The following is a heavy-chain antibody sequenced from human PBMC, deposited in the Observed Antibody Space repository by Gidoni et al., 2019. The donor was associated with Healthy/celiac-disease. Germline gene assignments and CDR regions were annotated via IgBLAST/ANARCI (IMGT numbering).Heavy chain of an antibody. CDR2: IGSSSSYI. CDR1: GFTFRSYS. Sequence: EVQLVESGGGLVKPGGSLRLPCAAYGFTFRSYSMNWVRQAPGKGVEWVSSIGSSSSYIYYADSVKGRFTISRDNAKNSLYLQMNSLRAEDTAVYYCARDPPYSSGWVRGGGYWGQGTLVTVSS. V-gene: IGHV3-21*01. D-gene: IGHD6-19*01. CDR3: ARDPPYSSGWVRGGGY. J-gene: IGHJ4*02.